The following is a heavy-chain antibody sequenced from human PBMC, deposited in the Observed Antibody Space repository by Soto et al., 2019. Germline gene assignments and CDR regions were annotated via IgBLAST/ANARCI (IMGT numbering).Heavy chain of an antibody. J-gene: IGHJ6*02. CDR1: GYSFTSYW. Sequence: GESLKISCKGSGYSFTSYWIGWVRQMPGKGLEWMGIIYPGDSDTRYSPSFQGQVTISADKSISTAYLQWSSLKDSDTAMYYCARTTGTTFYYYGMDVWGQGTTVTVSS. CDR2: IYPGDSDT. V-gene: IGHV5-51*01. CDR3: ARTTGTTFYYYGMDV. D-gene: IGHD1-7*01.